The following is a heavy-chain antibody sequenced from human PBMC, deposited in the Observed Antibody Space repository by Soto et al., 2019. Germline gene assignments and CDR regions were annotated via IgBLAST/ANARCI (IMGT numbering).Heavy chain of an antibody. CDR2: ISYDGSNK. V-gene: IGHV3-30*18. J-gene: IGHJ4*02. CDR3: AKAPQSTYSSGWLDY. D-gene: IGHD6-19*01. CDR1: GFTFSSYG. Sequence: QVQLVESGGGVVQPGRSLRLSCAASGFTFSSYGMHWVRQAPGKGLEWVAIISYDGSNKYYADSVKGRFTISRDSSKNTLYLQMNSLRAEDTAVYYCAKAPQSTYSSGWLDYWGQGTLVTVSS.